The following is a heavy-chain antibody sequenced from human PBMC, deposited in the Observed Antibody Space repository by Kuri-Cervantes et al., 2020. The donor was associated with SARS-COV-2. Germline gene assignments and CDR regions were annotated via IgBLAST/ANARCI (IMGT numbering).Heavy chain of an antibody. Sequence: GSLRLSCTVSGGSISSYYWSWIRQPAGKGLEWIGRIYTSGSTNYNPSLKSRVTMSVDTSKNQFSLKLSSVTAADTAVYYCARIGPLYYYYYYMDVWGKGTTVTVSS. V-gene: IGHV4-4*07. D-gene: IGHD6-25*01. CDR2: IYTSGST. CDR3: ARIGPLYYYYYYMDV. CDR1: GGSISSYY. J-gene: IGHJ6*03.